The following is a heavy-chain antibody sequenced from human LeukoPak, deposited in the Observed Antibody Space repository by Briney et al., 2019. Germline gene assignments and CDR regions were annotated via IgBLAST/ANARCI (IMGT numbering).Heavy chain of an antibody. V-gene: IGHV4-39*07. Sequence: SETLSLTCTVSGGSISSSSYYWSWIRQPPGKGLEWIGEINHSGSTNYNPSLKSRVTISVDTSKNQFSLKLSSVTAADTAVYYCARGVSPSYGWPWLLRYYYMDVWGKGTTVTVSS. CDR1: GGSISSSSYY. D-gene: IGHD5-18*01. CDR3: ARGVSPSYGWPWLLRYYYMDV. J-gene: IGHJ6*03. CDR2: INHSGST.